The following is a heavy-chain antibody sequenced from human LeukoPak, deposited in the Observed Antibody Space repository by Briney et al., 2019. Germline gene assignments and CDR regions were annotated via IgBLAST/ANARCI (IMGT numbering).Heavy chain of an antibody. V-gene: IGHV3-74*01. CDR1: GFTFSSYW. J-gene: IGHJ4*02. CDR3: ARGEVVVAATPFDY. Sequence: GGSLRLSCAASGFTFSSYWMHWVRQAPAKGLVWVSRINSDESSTSYADSVKGRFSISRDNAKNTLYLQMNSLRAEDTAVYYCARGEVVVAATPFDYWGQGTLVTVSS. D-gene: IGHD2-15*01. CDR2: INSDESST.